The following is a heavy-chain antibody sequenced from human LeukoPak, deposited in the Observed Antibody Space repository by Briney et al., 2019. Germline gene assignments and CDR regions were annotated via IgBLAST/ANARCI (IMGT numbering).Heavy chain of an antibody. CDR1: GYTFTTYG. V-gene: IGHV1-18*01. D-gene: IGHD3-10*01. Sequence: ASVKVSCKASGYTFTTYGITWVRQAPGQGLEWMGRINGYNDKTKYEQKVQGRVTMTIDTPTSTAYMELRSLRSEDTAVYYCARVWLSNWFDPWGQGTLVTVSS. CDR3: ARVWLSNWFDP. CDR2: INGYNDKT. J-gene: IGHJ5*02.